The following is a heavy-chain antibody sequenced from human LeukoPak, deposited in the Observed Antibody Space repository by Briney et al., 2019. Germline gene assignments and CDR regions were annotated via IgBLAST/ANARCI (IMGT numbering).Heavy chain of an antibody. J-gene: IGHJ3*02. D-gene: IGHD6-13*01. V-gene: IGHV1-69*06. Sequence: ASVKVSCKASGGTFSSYAISWVRQAPGQGLEWMGGIIPIFGTANYAQKFQGRVTTTADKSTSTAYMELSRLRSDDTAVYYCARDMPAGIYAFDIWGQGTMVTVSS. CDR3: ARDMPAGIYAFDI. CDR2: IIPIFGTA. CDR1: GGTFSSYA.